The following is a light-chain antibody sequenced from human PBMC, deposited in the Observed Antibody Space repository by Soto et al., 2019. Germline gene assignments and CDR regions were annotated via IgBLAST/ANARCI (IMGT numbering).Light chain of an antibody. V-gene: IGKV3-20*01. J-gene: IGKJ5*01. CDR3: QLGIT. CDR2: GAS. CDR1: QSVSNNY. Sequence: EIQLTQSPGTLSLSPGEKATLSCRASQSVSNNYLSWYQQKPGHAPRLLISGASNRATGIPARFSGSGSGTDFTLTISSLEPEDFAVYYCQLGITFGQGTRLEIK.